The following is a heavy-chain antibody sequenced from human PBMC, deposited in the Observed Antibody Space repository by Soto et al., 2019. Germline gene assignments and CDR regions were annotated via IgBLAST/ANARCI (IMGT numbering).Heavy chain of an antibody. CDR3: ARDSVAGGYYYYSGLDV. J-gene: IGHJ6*02. Sequence: EVRLVETGGGLIQPGGSLRLSCAASGFTVSSNYMSWVRQAPGKGLEWVSIIHSGGSTYYADFVKGRFTISRDNSKNTLYLEVNSLRPEDTAVYYCARDSVAGGYYYYSGLDVWGQGTTVTVSS. D-gene: IGHD3-16*01. CDR2: IHSGGST. V-gene: IGHV3-53*02. CDR1: GFTVSSNY.